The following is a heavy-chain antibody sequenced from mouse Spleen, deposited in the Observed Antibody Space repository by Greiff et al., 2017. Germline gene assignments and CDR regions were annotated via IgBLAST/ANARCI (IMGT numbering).Heavy chain of an antibody. Sequence: VQLVESGPGLVAPSQSLSITCTVSGFSLTDYGVSWIRQPPGKGLEWLGVIWGGGSTYYNSALKSRLSISKDNSKSQVFLKMNSLQTDDTAMYYCAKHEPFYYGSSYGYFDVWGAGTTVTVSS. V-gene: IGHV2-6-5*01. CDR1: GFSLTDYG. J-gene: IGHJ1*01. CDR3: AKHEPFYYGSSYGYFDV. D-gene: IGHD1-1*01. CDR2: IWGGGST.